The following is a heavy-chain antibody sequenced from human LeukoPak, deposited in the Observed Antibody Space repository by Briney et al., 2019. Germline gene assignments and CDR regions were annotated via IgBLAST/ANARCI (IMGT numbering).Heavy chain of an antibody. V-gene: IGHV3-7*01. CDR3: TRSLDY. CDR1: GFTFGSYW. CDR2: IKQDGSEA. J-gene: IGHJ4*02. Sequence: GGSLRLSCAASGFTFGSYWMDWVRQSSDQGLEWVANIKQDGSEAYYLVSVKGRFTISRDNAKNALFLQMNSLRAEDTAVYYCTRSLDYWGRGTLVTVSS.